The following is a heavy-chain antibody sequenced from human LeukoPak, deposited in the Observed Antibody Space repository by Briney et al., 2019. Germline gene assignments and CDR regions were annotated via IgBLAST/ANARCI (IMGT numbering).Heavy chain of an antibody. CDR1: GXTFSNAW. D-gene: IGHD2/OR15-2a*01. J-gene: IGHJ4*02. CDR3: TTDLEYKTSYFDY. Sequence: GGSLRLSCAASGXTFSNAWMSWVRQAPGKGLEWVGRIKSKTDGGTTDYAAHVKGRFTISRDDSKNTLYLQMNSLKTEDTAVYYCTTDLEYKTSYFDYWGQGTLVTVSS. V-gene: IGHV3-15*01. CDR2: IKSKTDGGTT.